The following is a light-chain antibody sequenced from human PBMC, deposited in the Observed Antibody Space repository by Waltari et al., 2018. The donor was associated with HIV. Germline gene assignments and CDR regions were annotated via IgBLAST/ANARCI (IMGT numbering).Light chain of an antibody. Sequence: SYELTQPPSVSVYPGQPAVITCSGDLLPSRYSYWYQPKPLRAPVVEISKHRDRPLGIPERFAGSISGTTVTLTSTGVQEADEDDYYGQSTDSGGLHVIFGGGTKLTVL. CDR1: LLPSRY. CDR3: QSTDSGGLHVI. V-gene: IGLV3-25*03. CDR2: KHR. J-gene: IGLJ2*01.